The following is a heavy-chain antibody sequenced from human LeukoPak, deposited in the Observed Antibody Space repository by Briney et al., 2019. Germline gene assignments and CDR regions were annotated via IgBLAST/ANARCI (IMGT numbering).Heavy chain of an antibody. CDR2: ISYDGSNK. J-gene: IGHJ6*02. CDR3: AKDVVTGGMAAAAPPMYYYYGMDV. Sequence: PGGSLRLSCAASGFTFSSYGMHWVRQAPGKGLEWVAVISYDGSNKYYADSVKGRFTISRDNSKNTLYLQMNSLRAEDTAVYYCAKDVVTGGMAAAAPPMYYYYGMDVWGQGTTVTVSS. CDR1: GFTFSSYG. D-gene: IGHD6-13*01. V-gene: IGHV3-30*18.